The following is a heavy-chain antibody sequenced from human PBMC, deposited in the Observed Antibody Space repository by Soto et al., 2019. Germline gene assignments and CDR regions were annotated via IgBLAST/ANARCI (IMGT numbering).Heavy chain of an antibody. Sequence: EVQLVESWGGLVQPGGSLRLTCAASGFTFSTYGMNWVRQAPGKGLEWISYISSRSTTILSADSVKGRFTISRDNARNSLYLQMDTVRAEDTAVYYCARDADNYGYYFDYWGQGSLVTVSS. CDR2: ISSRSTTI. CDR1: GFTFSTYG. CDR3: ARDADNYGYYFDY. V-gene: IGHV3-48*01. D-gene: IGHD2-2*03. J-gene: IGHJ4*02.